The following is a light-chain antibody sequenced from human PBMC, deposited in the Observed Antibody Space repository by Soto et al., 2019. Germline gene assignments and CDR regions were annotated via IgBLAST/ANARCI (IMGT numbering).Light chain of an antibody. Sequence: DIQMTQSPSSLSASVGDRVTITCRASQDISSSLAWYQHQPGKAPKLLIYATSTLHSGVPSRFSGSGSGTDFTLTISSLQPEDFATYYCQQSNSFPWTFGQGTKVDIK. J-gene: IGKJ1*01. V-gene: IGKV1-12*01. CDR1: QDISSS. CDR3: QQSNSFPWT. CDR2: ATS.